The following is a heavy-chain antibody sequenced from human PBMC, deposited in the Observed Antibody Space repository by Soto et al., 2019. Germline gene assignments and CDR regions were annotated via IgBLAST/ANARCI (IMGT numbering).Heavy chain of an antibody. J-gene: IGHJ4*02. V-gene: IGHV1-18*01. CDR2: SSAHNGNT. CDR1: GYTFTSYG. D-gene: IGHD1-1*01. Sequence: QVHLVQSGAEVKKPGASVKVSCKASGYTFTSYGITWVRQAPGQGLEWVGWSSAHNGNTDYAQKLQGRVIVTRDPSTSTAYMELRSLISDDSAVYYCARGRYGDYGGQGALVTVSS. CDR3: ARGRYGDY.